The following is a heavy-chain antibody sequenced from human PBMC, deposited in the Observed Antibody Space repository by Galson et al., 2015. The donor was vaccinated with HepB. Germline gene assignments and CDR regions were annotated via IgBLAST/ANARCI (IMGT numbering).Heavy chain of an antibody. V-gene: IGHV1-69*13. CDR3: ARDYLESYGDYPRYYYYYMDV. CDR2: IIPIFGTA. J-gene: IGHJ6*03. CDR1: GGTFSSYA. Sequence: SVKVSCKASGGTFSSYAISWVRQAPGQGLEWMGGIIPIFGTANYAQKFQGRVTITADESTSTAYMELSSLRSEDTAVYYCARDYLESYGDYPRYYYYYMDVWGKGTTVTVSS. D-gene: IGHD4-17*01.